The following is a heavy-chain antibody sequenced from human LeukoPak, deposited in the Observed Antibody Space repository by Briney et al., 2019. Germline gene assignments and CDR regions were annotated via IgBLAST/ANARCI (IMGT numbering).Heavy chain of an antibody. CDR3: AKDRDSTGYFHYFDY. CDR2: ISSSSSTI. Sequence: GGSLRLSCAASGFTFSSYSMNWVRQAPGKGLEWVSYISSSSSTIYYADSVKGRFTISRDNAKNSLYLQMNSLRAEDTALYYCAKDRDSTGYFHYFDYWGQGTLVTVSS. V-gene: IGHV3-48*01. D-gene: IGHD3-22*01. J-gene: IGHJ4*02. CDR1: GFTFSSYS.